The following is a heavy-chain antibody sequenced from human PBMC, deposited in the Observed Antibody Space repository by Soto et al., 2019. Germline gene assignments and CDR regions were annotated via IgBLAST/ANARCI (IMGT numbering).Heavy chain of an antibody. CDR1: GGTFSSYA. CDR3: ARVVGNDYVVDV. D-gene: IGHD3-16*01. J-gene: IGHJ6*02. Sequence: GASVKVSCKASGGTFSSYAISWVRQAPGQGLERMGGIIPIFGTANYAQKFQGRVTITADESTSTAYMELSSLRSEDTAVYYCARVVGNDYVVDVWGQGTTVTVSS. V-gene: IGHV1-69*13. CDR2: IIPIFGTA.